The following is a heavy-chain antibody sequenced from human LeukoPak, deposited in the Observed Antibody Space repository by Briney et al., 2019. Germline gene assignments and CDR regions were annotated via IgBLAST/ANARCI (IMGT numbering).Heavy chain of an antibody. CDR2: IYPGESGT. D-gene: IGHD6-19*01. J-gene: IGHJ4*02. V-gene: IGHV5-51*01. CDR3: AVVYSSGWEIDY. CDR1: GYRFTTYW. Sequence: GESLKIPCRGFGYRFTTYWIGWVRQIPGKGLEWMGIIYPGESGTRYSPSFQRQVTISADKSISTAYLQWGSLKSSGTAKYYCAVVYSSGWEIDYWGQGTLVTVSS.